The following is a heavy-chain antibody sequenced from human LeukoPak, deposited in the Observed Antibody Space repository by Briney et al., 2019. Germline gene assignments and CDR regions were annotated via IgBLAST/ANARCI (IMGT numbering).Heavy chain of an antibody. CDR1: GGSISSGDYY. CDR2: IYHNGRT. Sequence: SQTLSLTCTVSGGSISSGDYYWSWIRQPPGKGLEWIGYIYHNGRTYHNPSLKSRVTISVDRSKNQFSLKLSSVTAADAAVYYCASAPNYSYFDYWGQGTLVTVSS. V-gene: IGHV4-30-2*01. CDR3: ASAPNYSYFDY. D-gene: IGHD4/OR15-4a*01. J-gene: IGHJ4*02.